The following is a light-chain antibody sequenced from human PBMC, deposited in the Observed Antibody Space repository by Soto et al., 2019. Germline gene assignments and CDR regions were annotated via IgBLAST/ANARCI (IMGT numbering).Light chain of an antibody. J-gene: IGKJ3*01. CDR3: QHYGASFI. Sequence: EIVLTQSPGTLSLSPGEGATVSCRVSQSINSKSLVWYQRKFGQAPRLLIYNTSSRATGIPDRFSGSGSGTDFTLSISRLDPEDFAVYCCQHYGASFIFGPGTKVDFK. CDR2: NTS. CDR1: QSINSKS. V-gene: IGKV3-20*01.